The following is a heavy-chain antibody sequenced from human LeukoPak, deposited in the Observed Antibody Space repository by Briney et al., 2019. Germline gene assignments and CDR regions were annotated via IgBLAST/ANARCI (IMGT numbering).Heavy chain of an antibody. CDR3: ARGGYCSGVSCAPHY. CDR2: IDPDNGGT. Sequence: GASVKVSCKASGYTFTGYYMHWVRRAPGQGLEWMGWIDPDNGGTDYAQKFQGRVTMTRDTSFSTAYMELSRLRSDDTAMYYCARGGYCSGVSCAPHYWGQGTLITVSS. D-gene: IGHD2-15*01. V-gene: IGHV1-2*02. J-gene: IGHJ4*02. CDR1: GYTFTGYY.